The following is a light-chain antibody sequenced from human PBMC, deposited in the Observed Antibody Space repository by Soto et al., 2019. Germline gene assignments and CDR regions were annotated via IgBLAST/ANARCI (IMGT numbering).Light chain of an antibody. Sequence: QSALTQPPSASGSPGQSVAISCTGTSSDVGGYNYVSWYQQHPGKAPKLMLYEVTKRPSGVPDRFSGSTSGNTASLTVSGLQAEDEADYYCSSYAGSNNVIFGGGTKVTVL. CDR2: EVT. V-gene: IGLV2-8*01. CDR3: SSYAGSNNVI. J-gene: IGLJ2*01. CDR1: SSDVGGYNY.